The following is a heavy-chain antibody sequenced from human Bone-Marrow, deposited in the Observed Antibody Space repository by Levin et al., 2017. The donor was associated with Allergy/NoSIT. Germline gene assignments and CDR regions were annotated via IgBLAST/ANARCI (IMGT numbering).Heavy chain of an antibody. CDR1: GFTFSNYA. D-gene: IGHD6-6*01. V-gene: IGHV3-64D*06. Sequence: QPGGSLRLSCSGSGFTFSNYAMHWVRQAPGRGLEYVSAISANGATTHYADSVKGRFTVSRDNSNKTVHLQASSLRPEDTAVYFCVKAFSIRITARPFDFWGQGTRVTVSS. CDR3: VKAFSIRITARPFDF. J-gene: IGHJ4*02. CDR2: ISANGATT.